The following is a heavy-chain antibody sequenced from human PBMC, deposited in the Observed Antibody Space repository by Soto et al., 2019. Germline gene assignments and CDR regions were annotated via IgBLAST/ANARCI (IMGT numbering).Heavy chain of an antibody. CDR3: ARGTTTVTTFDY. CDR1: GGSISSSSYY. Sequence: SETLSLTCTVSGGSISSSSYYWGWIRQPPGKGLEWIGSIYYSGYAYYNPSLKSRVTISVDTSKNQFSLKLSSVTAADTAVYYCARGTTTVTTFDYWGQGTLVTVSS. D-gene: IGHD4-17*01. J-gene: IGHJ4*02. CDR2: IYYSGYA. V-gene: IGHV4-39*01.